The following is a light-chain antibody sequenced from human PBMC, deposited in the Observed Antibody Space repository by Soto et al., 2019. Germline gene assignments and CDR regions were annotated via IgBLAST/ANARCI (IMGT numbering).Light chain of an antibody. CDR2: ANI. Sequence: QSVLTQPPSVSAAPGQRVTIPCTGSTSNIGAGYDVHWYQQVPGTAPKLLIYANINRPSGVPDRFSGSRSGTSATLAITGLQAEDETDYYCQSYDNSLSGWVFGGGTKLTVL. J-gene: IGLJ3*02. CDR1: TSNIGAGYD. V-gene: IGLV1-40*01. CDR3: QSYDNSLSGWV.